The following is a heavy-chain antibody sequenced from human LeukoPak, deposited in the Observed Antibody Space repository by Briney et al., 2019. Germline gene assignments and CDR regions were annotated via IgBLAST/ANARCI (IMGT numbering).Heavy chain of an antibody. V-gene: IGHV4-31*03. CDR2: IYYSGST. CDR3: ASSGSGWYYFDY. Sequence: PSETLSLTCTVSSGPIRSGGYYWSWIRQHPGKSLEWIGYIYYSGSTYYNPSLKSRVTISVDTYKNEFSLKLSSVTAADTAVYYCASSGSGWYYFDYWGQGTLVTVSS. CDR1: SGPIRSGGYY. D-gene: IGHD6-19*01. J-gene: IGHJ4*02.